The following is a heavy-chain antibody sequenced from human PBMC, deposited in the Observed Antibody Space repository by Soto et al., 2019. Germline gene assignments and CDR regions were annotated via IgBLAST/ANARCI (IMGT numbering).Heavy chain of an antibody. CDR2: INSDGSST. J-gene: IGHJ6*02. CDR1: GLTFSSYW. D-gene: IGHD2-15*01. Sequence: GGSLRLSCAASGLTFSSYWMHWVRQAPGKGLVWVSRINSDGSSTSYADSVKGRFTISRDNAKNTLYLQINSLRAEDTAVYYCARDLSRVYCSGGSCYYYYYGMDVWGQGTTVTVSS. CDR3: ARDLSRVYCSGGSCYYYYYGMDV. V-gene: IGHV3-74*01.